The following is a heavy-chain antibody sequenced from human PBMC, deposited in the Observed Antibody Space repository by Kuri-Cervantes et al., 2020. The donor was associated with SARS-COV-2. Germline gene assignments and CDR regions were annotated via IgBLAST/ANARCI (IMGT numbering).Heavy chain of an antibody. Sequence: GESLKISCAASGFTFSSYAMSWVRQAPGKGLEWVSAISGSDASTYYADSVKGRFSISRDTSNNTLFLQMNSLRAEDTAVYYCAKPRGGDFWNSYYPYSYYMDVWGKGTTVTVSS. D-gene: IGHD3-3*01. J-gene: IGHJ6*03. V-gene: IGHV3-23*01. CDR3: AKPRGGDFWNSYYPYSYYMDV. CDR1: GFTFSSYA. CDR2: ISGSDAST.